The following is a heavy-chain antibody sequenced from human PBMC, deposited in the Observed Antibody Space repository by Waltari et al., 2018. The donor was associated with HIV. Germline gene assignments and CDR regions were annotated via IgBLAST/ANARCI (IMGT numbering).Heavy chain of an antibody. D-gene: IGHD2-15*01. CDR2: IRSKAYGGTT. CDR3: TSPDCSGGSCYGGMDV. Sequence: GESGGGLVQPGRSLRLSCTASGFTFGDYAMSWFRQAPGKGLEWVGFIRSKAYGGTTEYAASVKGRFTISRDDSKSIAYLQMNSLKTEDTAVYYCTSPDCSGGSCYGGMDVWGQGTTVTVSS. J-gene: IGHJ6*02. CDR1: GFTFGDYA. V-gene: IGHV3-49*03.